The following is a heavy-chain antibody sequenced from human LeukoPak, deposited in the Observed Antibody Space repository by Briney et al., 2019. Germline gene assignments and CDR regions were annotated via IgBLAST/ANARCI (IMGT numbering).Heavy chain of an antibody. J-gene: IGHJ4*02. D-gene: IGHD6-13*01. CDR2: TYYRSKWYN. V-gene: IGHV6-1*01. Sequence: SQTLSLTCALSGDSLSSNSAAWTWLRPSPSRGLEWLGRTYYRSKWYNDYAVSVKSRITINPDTSKNQFSLQLNSVTPEDTAVYYCARGGIAAAEFDYWGQGTLVTVSS. CDR1: GDSLSSNSAA. CDR3: ARGGIAAAEFDY.